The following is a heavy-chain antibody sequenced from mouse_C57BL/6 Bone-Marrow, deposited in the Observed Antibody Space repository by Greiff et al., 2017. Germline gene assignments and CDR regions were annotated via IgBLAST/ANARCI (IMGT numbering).Heavy chain of an antibody. CDR1: GFTFSSYA. Sequence: EVHLVESGEGLVKPGGSLKLSCAASGFTFSSYAMSWVRQTPEKRLEWVAYISSGGDYIYYADTVKGRFTISRDNARNTLYLQMSSLKSEDTAMYYCTRGVMIPYYFDYWGQGTTLTVSS. J-gene: IGHJ2*01. D-gene: IGHD2-4*01. V-gene: IGHV5-9-1*02. CDR3: TRGVMIPYYFDY. CDR2: ISSGGDYI.